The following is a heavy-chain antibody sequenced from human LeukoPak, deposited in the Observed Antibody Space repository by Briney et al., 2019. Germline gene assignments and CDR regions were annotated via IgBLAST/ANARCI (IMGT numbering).Heavy chain of an antibody. J-gene: IGHJ1*01. CDR3: ARLADAEYFQH. CDR2: IIPIFGIA. V-gene: IGHV1-69*04. D-gene: IGHD2-21*01. CDR1: GGTFSSYA. Sequence: SVKVSCKASGGTFSSYAISWVRQAPGQGLEWMGRIIPIFGIANYAQKFQGRVTITADKSTSTAYMELSSLRSEDTAVYYCARLADAEYFQHWGQGTLVTVSS.